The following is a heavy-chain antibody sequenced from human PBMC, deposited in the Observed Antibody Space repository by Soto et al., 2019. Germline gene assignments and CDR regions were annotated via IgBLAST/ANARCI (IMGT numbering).Heavy chain of an antibody. D-gene: IGHD6-13*01. Sequence: ASVKDSCKASCYIFTTYCIAWVRQAPGQGLEWMRWVSPNNGYTNYAQKFQGRVTMTTDTSTNTTYMELRSLTSGDAAVYYYSGGAFGGHSSWLDPWGQGTLVTVSS. V-gene: IGHV1-18*04. CDR3: SGGAFGGHSSWLDP. J-gene: IGHJ5*02. CDR1: CYIFTTYC. CDR2: VSPNNGYT.